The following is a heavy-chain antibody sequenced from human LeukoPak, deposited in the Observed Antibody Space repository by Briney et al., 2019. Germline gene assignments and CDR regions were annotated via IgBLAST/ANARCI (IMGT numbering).Heavy chain of an antibody. J-gene: IGHJ6*02. CDR3: ARVAFGLYVMDV. D-gene: IGHD3/OR15-3a*01. V-gene: IGHV3-21*01. Sequence: GGSLRLSCAASGFTFSTYSMNWVRQAPGKGLEWVSSISSDSDYIYYADSLKGRFTISRDNAKNSLYLQMISLRAEDTAVYYCARVAFGLYVMDVWGQGTTDTVSS. CDR1: GFTFSTYS. CDR2: ISSDSDYI.